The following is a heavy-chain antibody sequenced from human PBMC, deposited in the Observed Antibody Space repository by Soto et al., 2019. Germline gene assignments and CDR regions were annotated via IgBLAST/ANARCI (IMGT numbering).Heavy chain of an antibody. CDR2: ISGSGGST. J-gene: IGHJ6*02. V-gene: IGHV3-23*01. D-gene: IGHD3-3*01. CDR3: ARGGYDFWEVMDV. CDR1: GFTFSSYA. Sequence: GGSLRLSCAASGFTFSSYAMSWVRQAPGKGLEWVSAISGSGGSTYYADSVKGRFTISRDNSKNTLYLQMNSLRAEDTAVYYCARGGYDFWEVMDVWGQGTTVTVSS.